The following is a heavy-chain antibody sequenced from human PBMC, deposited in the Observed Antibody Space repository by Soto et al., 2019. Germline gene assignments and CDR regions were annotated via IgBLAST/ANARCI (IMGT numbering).Heavy chain of an antibody. V-gene: IGHV1-18*01. J-gene: IGHJ4*02. CDR3: ARETRYFDWFPADY. D-gene: IGHD3-9*01. CDR2: ISAYNGNT. Sequence: ASVKVSCKASGYTFTSYCISWVRQAPGQGLEWMGWISAYNGNTNYAQKLQGRVTMTTDTSTSTAYMELRSLRSDDTAVYYCARETRYFDWFPADYWGQGTLVTVSS. CDR1: GYTFTSYC.